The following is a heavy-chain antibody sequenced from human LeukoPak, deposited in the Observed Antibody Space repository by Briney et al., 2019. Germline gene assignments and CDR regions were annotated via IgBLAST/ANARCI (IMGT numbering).Heavy chain of an antibody. CDR3: AKDRCSNGIGCYYYYMDV. CDR2: IQYDGSNQ. V-gene: IGHV3-30*02. Sequence: PGGSLRLSCAASGFTFSSYWMSWVRQAPGKGLQWVAYIQYDGSNQQYADSVKGRFSISRDRSKNILYLQMNSLRAEDTAVYSCAKDRCSNGIGCYYYYMDVWGKGTTVTISS. J-gene: IGHJ6*03. CDR1: GFTFSSYW. D-gene: IGHD2-8*01.